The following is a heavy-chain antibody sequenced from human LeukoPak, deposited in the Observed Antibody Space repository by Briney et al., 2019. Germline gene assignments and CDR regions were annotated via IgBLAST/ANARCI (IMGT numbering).Heavy chain of an antibody. V-gene: IGHV1-46*01. Sequence: ASVKVSCKAFGYTFTSNYMHWVRQAPGQGPEWMGVISPSGGSTTYAQKFQGRVTLTRDMSTSTDYLELSSLRSEDTAVYYCARSPGSGGYYYYYMDVWGKGTTVTISS. CDR2: ISPSGGST. CDR1: GYTFTSNY. J-gene: IGHJ6*03. D-gene: IGHD3-10*01. CDR3: ARSPGSGGYYYYYMDV.